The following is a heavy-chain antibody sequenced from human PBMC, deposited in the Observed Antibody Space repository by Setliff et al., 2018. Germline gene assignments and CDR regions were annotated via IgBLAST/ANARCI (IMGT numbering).Heavy chain of an antibody. Sequence: SETLSLTCNVSGGSINSRSYYWGWIRQPPGKGLEWIAMISYGGNTYYNPSLKRRVTISVDTSNDQISLKLTSVTAADTAVYYCARQDRFYDRSVFVEYFQHWGQGALVTVSS. CDR3: ARQDRFYDRSVFVEYFQH. CDR1: GGSINSRSYY. J-gene: IGHJ1*01. CDR2: ISYGGNT. D-gene: IGHD3-22*01. V-gene: IGHV4-39*01.